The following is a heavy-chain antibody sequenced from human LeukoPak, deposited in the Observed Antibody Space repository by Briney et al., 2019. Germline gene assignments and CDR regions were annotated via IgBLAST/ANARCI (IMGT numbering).Heavy chain of an antibody. J-gene: IGHJ3*02. V-gene: IGHV4-59*01. D-gene: IGHD3-22*01. CDR2: IYYSGST. CDR1: GGSISSYY. CDR3: ARETYYYDSSGFSRGHAFDI. Sequence: SETLSLTCTVPGGSISSYYWSWIRQPPGKGLEGIGYIYYSGSTNYNPSLKSRVTISVDTSKNQFSLKLSSVTAADTAVYYCARETYYYDSSGFSRGHAFDIWGQGTMVTVSS.